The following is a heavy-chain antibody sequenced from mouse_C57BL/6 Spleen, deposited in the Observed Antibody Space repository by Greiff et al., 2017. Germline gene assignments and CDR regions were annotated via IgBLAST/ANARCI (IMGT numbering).Heavy chain of an antibody. V-gene: IGHV3-6*01. D-gene: IGHD2-4*01. Sequence: DVQLVESGPGLVKPSQSLSLTCSVTGYSITSGYYWNWIRQFPGNKLEWMGYISYDGSNNYNPSLKNRISITRDTSKNQFFLKLNSVTTEDTATYYCARGDDYDQFFAYWGQGTLVTVSA. CDR1: GYSITSGYY. CDR3: ARGDDYDQFFAY. CDR2: ISYDGSN. J-gene: IGHJ3*01.